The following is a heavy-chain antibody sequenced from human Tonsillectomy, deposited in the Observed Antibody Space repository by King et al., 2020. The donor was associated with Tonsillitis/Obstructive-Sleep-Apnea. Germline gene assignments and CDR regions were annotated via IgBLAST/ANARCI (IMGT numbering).Heavy chain of an antibody. CDR2: SYYSGST. V-gene: IGHV4-31*03. CDR3: ARDRCSGGSCYPDY. Sequence: VQLQESGPGLVKPSQTLSLTCTVSGGSISSGGYYWSWIRQHPGKGLEWIGYSYYSGSTYYNPSLKSRVTISVDTSKNQFSLKLSSVTAADTAVYYCARDRCSGGSCYPDYWGQGTLVTVSS. D-gene: IGHD2-15*01. J-gene: IGHJ4*02. CDR1: GGSISSGGYY.